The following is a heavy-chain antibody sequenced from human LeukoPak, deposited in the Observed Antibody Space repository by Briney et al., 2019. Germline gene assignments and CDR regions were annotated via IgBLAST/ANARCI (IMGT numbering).Heavy chain of an antibody. D-gene: IGHD3-3*01. CDR1: GFTFSSYS. V-gene: IGHV3-48*02. CDR2: ISSSSSTI. Sequence: PGGSLRLSCAASGFTFSSYSMNWVRQAPGKGLEWVSYISSSSSTIYYADSVKGRFTISRDNAKNSLYLQMNSLRDEDTAVYYCARSTLIPTTYYDFWSGYYFSYYFDYWGQGTLVTVSS. J-gene: IGHJ4*02. CDR3: ARSTLIPTTYYDFWSGYYFSYYFDY.